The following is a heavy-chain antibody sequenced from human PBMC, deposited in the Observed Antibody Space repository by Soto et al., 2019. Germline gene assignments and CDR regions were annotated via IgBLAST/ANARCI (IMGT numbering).Heavy chain of an antibody. V-gene: IGHV4-4*02. D-gene: IGHD6-13*01. J-gene: IGHJ4*02. CDR1: GGSITTNW. CDR3: AQHIAGPHTRGVDY. CDR2: IYHSGTT. Sequence: QVHLQESGPGLVKPSGTLSLTCAVSGGSITTNWWSWVRQPPGKGLEWIGEIYHSGTTNYNPSLRGWVTISVDKSNNQFSLNLNSVPAADSAIYYCAQHIAGPHTRGVDYWGQGTLVTVSS.